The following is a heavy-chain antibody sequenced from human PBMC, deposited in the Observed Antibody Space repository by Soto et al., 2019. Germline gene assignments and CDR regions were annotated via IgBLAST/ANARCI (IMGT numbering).Heavy chain of an antibody. V-gene: IGHV3-74*03. J-gene: IGHJ3*02. D-gene: IGHD2-2*01. Sequence: GGSLRLSCAASGFTFSGHWMHWVRQVPGKGLEWVSRVNTDGGTSAYADSVKGRFTISRENAKNTFYLQMSGLRAEDAAVYYCAREAGYCSRTSCYRRAFDTWGQGTTVTVSS. CDR3: AREAGYCSRTSCYRRAFDT. CDR2: VNTDGGTS. CDR1: GFTFSGHW.